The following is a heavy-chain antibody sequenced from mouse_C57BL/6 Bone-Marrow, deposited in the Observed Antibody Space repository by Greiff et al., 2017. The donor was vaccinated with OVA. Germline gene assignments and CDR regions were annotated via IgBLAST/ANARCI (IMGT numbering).Heavy chain of an antibody. CDR3: ARRGYGSSDY. CDR2: ISGGGGNT. J-gene: IGHJ2*01. Sequence: EVQRVESGGGLVKPGGSLKLSCAASGFTFSSYTMSWVRQTPEKRLEWVATISGGGGNTYYPDSVKGRFTISSDNAKNTLYLQMSSLRSEDTALYYCARRGYGSSDYWGQGTTLTVSS. CDR1: GFTFSSYT. D-gene: IGHD1-1*01. V-gene: IGHV5-9*01.